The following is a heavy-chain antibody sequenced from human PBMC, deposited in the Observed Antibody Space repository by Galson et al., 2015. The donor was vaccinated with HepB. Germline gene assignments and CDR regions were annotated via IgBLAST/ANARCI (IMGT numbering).Heavy chain of an antibody. V-gene: IGHV1-46*01. D-gene: IGHD2/OR15-2a*01. CDR2: IFAGGATI. CDR1: GYTFTNYH. CDR3: ARETRDTYYVDN. J-gene: IGHJ4*02. Sequence: SCKASGYTFTNYHFHWVRQAPGQGPEWMGKIFAGGATIRYAQKFQGRVTLSMDSSTSTMYMEVSSLRSDDTAVYYCARETRDTYYVDNWGQGTLVTVSS.